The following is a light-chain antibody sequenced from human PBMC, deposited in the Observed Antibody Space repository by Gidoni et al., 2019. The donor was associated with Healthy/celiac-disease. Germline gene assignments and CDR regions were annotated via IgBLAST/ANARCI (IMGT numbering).Light chain of an antibody. V-gene: IGLV3-1*01. CDR3: QAWVSSTVV. CDR1: KLGDKY. CDR2: QDS. Sequence: SYQLTPPPPVSVSPVQTASITGSGDKLGDKYACWYQQKPGQSPVLVIYQDSKRPSGIPEGFSGSNSGNTATLTISGTQAMDEADYYCQAWVSSTVVFGGGTKLTVL. J-gene: IGLJ2*01.